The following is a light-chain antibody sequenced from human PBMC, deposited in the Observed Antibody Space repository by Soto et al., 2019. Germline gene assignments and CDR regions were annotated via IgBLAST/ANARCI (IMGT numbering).Light chain of an antibody. CDR1: QSISSY. CDR3: QQSYSIPLT. CDR2: DAS. Sequence: DIQLTQSPSTLSASVGDRVTITCRASQSISSYLNWYQQKPGKAPKLLISDASSLQSGVPSRFSGSGSGTDFTLTISSLQPEDFATYYCQQSYSIPLTFGGGTKVDIK. V-gene: IGKV1-39*01. J-gene: IGKJ4*01.